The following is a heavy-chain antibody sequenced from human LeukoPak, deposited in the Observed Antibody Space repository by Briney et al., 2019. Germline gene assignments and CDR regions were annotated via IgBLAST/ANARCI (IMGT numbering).Heavy chain of an antibody. CDR3: ARGLPGCRRSNWYFDL. CDR2: INHSGST. D-gene: IGHD5/OR15-5a*01. V-gene: IGHV4-34*01. J-gene: IGHJ2*01. CDR1: GGSFSGYY. Sequence: PSETLSLTCAVYGGSFSGYYWSWIRQPPGKGLEWIGEINHSGSTNYNPSLKSRVTISVDTSKNQFSLKLSSVTAADTAVYYCARGLPGCRRSNWYFDLWGRGTLVTVSS.